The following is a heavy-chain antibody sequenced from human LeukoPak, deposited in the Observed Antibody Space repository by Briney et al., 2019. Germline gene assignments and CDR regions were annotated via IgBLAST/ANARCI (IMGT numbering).Heavy chain of an antibody. J-gene: IGHJ5*02. CDR3: AKGETSWPEPADKFDP. D-gene: IGHD1-26*01. CDR1: GFTFSSYA. CDR2: ISGSGGST. Sequence: GGSLTLSCAASGFTFSSYAMSWVRQAPGKGLEWVSAISGSGGSTYYADSVKGRFTISTYNSKNTLYLQMNRLRAEDTPVYYCAKGETSWPEPADKFDPWGQGTLVTVSS. V-gene: IGHV3-23*01.